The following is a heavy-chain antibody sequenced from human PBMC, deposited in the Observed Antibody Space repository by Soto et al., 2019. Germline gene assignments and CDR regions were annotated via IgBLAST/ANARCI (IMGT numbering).Heavy chain of an antibody. J-gene: IGHJ4*02. Sequence: SEPLPVTCTVPFCSVSSYYLSCLLQPAGKGLEWIGRIYTSGSTNYNPSLKSRVTMSVDTSKNQFSLKLSSVTAADTAVYYCARDLYSSGWYGYWGQGTLVTVSS. CDR2: IYTSGST. D-gene: IGHD6-19*01. V-gene: IGHV4-4*07. CDR1: FCSVSSYY. CDR3: ARDLYSSGWYGY.